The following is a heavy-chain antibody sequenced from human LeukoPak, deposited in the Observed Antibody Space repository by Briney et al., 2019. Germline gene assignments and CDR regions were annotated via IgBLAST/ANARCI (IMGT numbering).Heavy chain of an antibody. Sequence: PGGSLRLSCAASGFTFSSYSMNWVRQAPGKGLEWVSYIISSSDTIYYADSVKGRFTISRDNAKNSLYVQMNSLRAEDTAVYYCARVDLHAFDIWGQGTMVTVSS. CDR3: ARVDLHAFDI. CDR1: GFTFSSYS. J-gene: IGHJ3*02. CDR2: IISSSDTI. V-gene: IGHV3-48*04.